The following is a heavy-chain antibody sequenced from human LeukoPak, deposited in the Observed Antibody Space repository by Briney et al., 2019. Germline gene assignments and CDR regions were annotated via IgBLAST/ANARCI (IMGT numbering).Heavy chain of an antibody. CDR1: GGSIRSSTYY. V-gene: IGHV4-39*01. J-gene: IGHJ4*02. CDR2: IYYSGST. CDR3: ARLTDTAIRLDY. Sequence: SETLSLTCSVSGGSIRSSTYYWGWIRQPPGKGLEWIGSIYYSGSTYYNPSLKSRVTISVDTSKNQFSLKPSSVTAADTAVYYCARLTDTAIRLDYWGQGTLVTVSS. D-gene: IGHD5-18*01.